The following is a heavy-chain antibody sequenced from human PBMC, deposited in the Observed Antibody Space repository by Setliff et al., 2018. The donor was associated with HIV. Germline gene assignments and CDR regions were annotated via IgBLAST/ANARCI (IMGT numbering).Heavy chain of an antibody. J-gene: IGHJ6*03. V-gene: IGHV4-59*01. CDR3: ARGQYYYGSGISYYYYYYYMDV. CDR1: GGSISSYY. D-gene: IGHD3-10*01. CDR2: IYYSGST. Sequence: SETLSLTCTVSGGSISSYYCSWIRRPPGKGLEWIGYIYYSGSTNYNPSLKSRVTISVDTSKNQFSLKLSSVTAADTAVYYCARGQYYYGSGISYYYYYYYMDVWGKGTTVTVSS.